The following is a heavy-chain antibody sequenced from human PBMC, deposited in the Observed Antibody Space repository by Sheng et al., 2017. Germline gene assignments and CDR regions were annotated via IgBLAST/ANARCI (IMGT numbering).Heavy chain of an antibody. V-gene: IGHV4-38-2*02. CDR2: IYHSGST. CDR3: GGDCSGGSCYSA. D-gene: IGHD2-15*01. J-gene: IGHJ5*02. CDR1: GYSISSGYY. Sequence: QVQLQESGPGLVKPSETLSLTCAVSGYSISSGYYWGWIRQPPGKGLEWIGSIYHSGSTYYNPSLKSRVTISVDTSKNQFSLKLSSVTAADTAVYYCGGDCSGGSCYSAWGQGNPGSPSPQ.